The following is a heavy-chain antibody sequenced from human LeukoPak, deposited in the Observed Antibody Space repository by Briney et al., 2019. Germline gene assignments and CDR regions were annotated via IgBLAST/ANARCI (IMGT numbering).Heavy chain of an antibody. V-gene: IGHV3-7*01. CDR3: ARVLKIVVVPAAPPYMDV. CDR1: GFTFSSYW. CDR2: IKQDGSEK. Sequence: GGSLRLSCAASGFTFSSYWMSWVRQAPGKGLGWVANIKQDGSEKYYVDSVKGRFTISRDNAKNSLYLQMNSLRAEDTAVYYCARVLKIVVVPAAPPYMDVWGKGTTVTVSS. D-gene: IGHD2-2*01. J-gene: IGHJ6*03.